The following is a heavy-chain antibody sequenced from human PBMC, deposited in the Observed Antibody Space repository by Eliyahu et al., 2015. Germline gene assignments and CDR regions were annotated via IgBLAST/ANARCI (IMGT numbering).Heavy chain of an antibody. D-gene: IGHD6-19*01. CDR2: IYHSGST. V-gene: IGHV4-38-2*02. CDR1: GYSINXGYY. Sequence: QVQLQESGPGLVKPSETLSLTCAVSGYSINXGYYWGWXRQPPGKGLEWIGSIYHSGSTYYNPSLKSRVTISVDTSKNQFSLKLSSVTAADTAVYYCARDWVVLSSSDWYDRNYYYYGMDVWGQGTTVTVSS. J-gene: IGHJ6*02. CDR3: ARDWVVLSSSDWYDRNYYYYGMDV.